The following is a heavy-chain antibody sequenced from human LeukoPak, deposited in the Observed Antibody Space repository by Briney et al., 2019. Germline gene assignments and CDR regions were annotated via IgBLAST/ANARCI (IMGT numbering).Heavy chain of an antibody. V-gene: IGHV3-9*01. CDR3: ARGYSYDLGY. CDR2: ISWNSGSI. J-gene: IGHJ4*02. Sequence: GGSLRLSCAASGFTFDDYAMHWVRQAPGKGLEWVSGISWNSGSIGYADSVKGRFTISRDNAKNTLYLQMNSLRAEDTAVYYCARGYSYDLGYWGQGTLVTVSS. D-gene: IGHD5-18*01. CDR1: GFTFDDYA.